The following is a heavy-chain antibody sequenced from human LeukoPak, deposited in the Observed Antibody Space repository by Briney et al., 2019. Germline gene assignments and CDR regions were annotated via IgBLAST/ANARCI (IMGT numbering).Heavy chain of an antibody. CDR2: ISVDNGET. V-gene: IGHV1-18*01. D-gene: IGHD2-15*01. CDR3: ARVDCSGDTCYSAGY. Sequence: ASVKVSCKASGYTFFYCGVTWVRQVPGQGLEWMGWISVDNGETKYAQKLQGRVTLTTDISTSTAYMELRSLRSDDTAVYYCARVDCSGDTCYSAGYWGQGTLVTVSS. CDR1: GYTFFYCG. J-gene: IGHJ4*02.